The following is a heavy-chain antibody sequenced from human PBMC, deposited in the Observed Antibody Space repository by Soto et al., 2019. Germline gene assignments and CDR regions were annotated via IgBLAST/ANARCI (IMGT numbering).Heavy chain of an antibody. V-gene: IGHV4-39*01. CDR1: GGSIRSTSYY. Sequence: QLQRQESGPGLVKPAETLSLTCTVSGGSIRSTSYYWGWIRQPPGKGLEWVGSIFYSSSTYYNPSLESRVTISADTSKNQISLKLKSVTAADMAVYYCARLYGDYDHWGQGTLVTVSS. CDR3: ARLYGDYDH. D-gene: IGHD4-17*01. CDR2: IFYSSST. J-gene: IGHJ5*02.